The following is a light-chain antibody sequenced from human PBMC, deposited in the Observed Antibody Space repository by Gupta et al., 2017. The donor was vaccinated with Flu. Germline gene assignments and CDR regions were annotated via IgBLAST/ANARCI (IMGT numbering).Light chain of an antibody. CDR3: QQYYSTPRT. V-gene: IGKV4-1*01. CDR2: WAS. J-gene: IGKJ1*01. CDR1: QSVLYSSNNKNY. Sequence: SLGERATINCKSSQSVLYSSNNKNYLAWYQQKPGQPPKLLIYWASTRESGVPDRFSGSGSGTDFTLPISSLQAEDVAVYYCQQYYSTPRTFGQGTKVEIK.